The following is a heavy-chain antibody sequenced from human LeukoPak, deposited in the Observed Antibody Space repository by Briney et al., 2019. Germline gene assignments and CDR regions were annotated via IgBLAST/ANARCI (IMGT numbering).Heavy chain of an antibody. J-gene: IGHJ6*03. CDR2: IYTSGST. Sequence: SETLSLTCTVSGGSMSSYYWSWIRQPPGKGLEWIGYIYTSGSTNYNPSLKSRVTISVDTSKNQFSLKLSSVTAADTAVYYCARHRRSWSSSERSWYYYYMDVRGKGTTVTVSS. CDR3: ARHRRSWSSSERSWYYYYMDV. CDR1: GGSMSSYY. V-gene: IGHV4-4*09. D-gene: IGHD6-6*01.